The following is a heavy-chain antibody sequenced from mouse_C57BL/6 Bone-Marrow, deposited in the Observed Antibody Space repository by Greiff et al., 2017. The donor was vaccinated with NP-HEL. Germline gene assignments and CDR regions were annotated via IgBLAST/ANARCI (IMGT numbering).Heavy chain of an antibody. CDR3: ARSSNWTGFAY. J-gene: IGHJ3*01. CDR2: IRNKANGYTT. Sequence: EVKLMESGGGLVQPGGSLSLSCAASGFTFTDYYMSWVRQPPGKALEWFGFIRNKANGYTTEYSESVKGRFTISRDNSKSILYLQMNALRAEDSATYYCARSSNWTGFAYWGQGTLVTVSA. V-gene: IGHV7-3*01. D-gene: IGHD4-1*01. CDR1: GFTFTDYY.